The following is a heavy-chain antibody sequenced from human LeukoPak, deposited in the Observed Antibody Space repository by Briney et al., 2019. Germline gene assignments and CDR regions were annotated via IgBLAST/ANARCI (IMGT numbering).Heavy chain of an antibody. V-gene: IGHV1-69*04. CDR1: GGTFSSYA. CDR3: ASRYGSGSYYNGDDY. J-gene: IGHJ4*02. Sequence: AASVKVSCKASGGTFSSYAISWVRQAPGQGLEWMGRIIPILGIANYAQKFQGRVTITADKSTSTAYMELSSLGSEDTAVYYCASRYGSGSYYNGDDYWGQGTLVTVSS. CDR2: IIPILGIA. D-gene: IGHD3-10*01.